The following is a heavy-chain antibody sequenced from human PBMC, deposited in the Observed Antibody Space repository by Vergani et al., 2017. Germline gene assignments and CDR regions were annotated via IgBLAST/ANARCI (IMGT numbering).Heavy chain of an antibody. CDR3: ARDRSTVTDDAFDI. CDR1: GGTFSSYA. Sequence: QVQLVQSGAEVKKPGSSVKVSCKASGGTFSSYAISWVRQAPGQGLEWMGGIIPMFGTANYAQKFQVRVTITADESTSTAYMELSSLKSEDTAVYYCARDRSTVTDDAFDIWGQGTMVTVSS. D-gene: IGHD4-17*01. CDR2: IIPMFGTA. V-gene: IGHV1-69*01. J-gene: IGHJ3*02.